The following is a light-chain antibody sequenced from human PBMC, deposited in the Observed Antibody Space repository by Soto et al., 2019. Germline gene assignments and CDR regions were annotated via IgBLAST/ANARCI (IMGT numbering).Light chain of an antibody. CDR3: PSYTTSSPYLV. CDR2: DVT. V-gene: IGLV2-14*03. J-gene: IGLJ3*02. CDR1: SSDVGGYNY. Sequence: QSVLTQPASVSGSPGQSITISCTGTSSDVGGYNYVSWYQHHPGKAPKLMIYDVTNRPSGVSNRFSGSKSGNTASLTISGLQADDEADYYCPSYTTSSPYLVFGGGTKLTVL.